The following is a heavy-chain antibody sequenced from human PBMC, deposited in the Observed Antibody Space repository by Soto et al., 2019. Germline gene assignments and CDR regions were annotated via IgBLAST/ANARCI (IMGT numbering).Heavy chain of an antibody. CDR1: GGTVSSGSYY. CDR3: ARDKDTAVGYLGRKCYYGRDV. CDR2: IYYSGST. J-gene: IGHJ6*02. V-gene: IGHV4-61*01. D-gene: IGHD5-18*01. Sequence: SETLPLTSTVSGGTVSSGSYYWCWIRQPPGKGLEWIGYIYYSGSTNYNPSPKSRVTISVDTSKNQFSLKLSSVTAADTAVYYCARDKDTAVGYLGRKCYYGRDVWGQGTTATV.